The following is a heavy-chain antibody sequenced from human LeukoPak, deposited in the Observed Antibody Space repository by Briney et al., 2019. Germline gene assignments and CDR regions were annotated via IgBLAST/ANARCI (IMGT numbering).Heavy chain of an antibody. CDR1: GGSLSSSY. J-gene: IGHJ5*02. V-gene: IGHV4-59*01. CDR3: ARYNYDFWSGYSKTFAP. D-gene: IGHD3-3*01. Sequence: SETLSLTCTVSGGSLSSSYWSWIRQPPGKGLEWIGYIYYSGSTNYNPSLKSRVTISVDTSKNQFSLKLSSVTAADTAVYYCARYNYDFWSGYSKTFAPWGQGTLVTVSS. CDR2: IYYSGST.